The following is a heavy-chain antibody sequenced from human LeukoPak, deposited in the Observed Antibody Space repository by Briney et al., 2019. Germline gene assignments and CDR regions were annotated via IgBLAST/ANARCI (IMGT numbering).Heavy chain of an antibody. CDR1: GFTFSSYA. V-gene: IGHV3-30-3*01. D-gene: IGHD5-18*01. J-gene: IGHJ4*02. CDR3: ARVLDNTAMVQLSLDY. Sequence: GGSLRLSCAASGFTFSSYAMHWVRQAPGKGLEWVAVISYDGSNKYYADSVKGRFTISRDNSKNTLYLQMNSLRAEDTAVYYCARVLDNTAMVQLSLDYWGQGTLVTVSS. CDR2: ISYDGSNK.